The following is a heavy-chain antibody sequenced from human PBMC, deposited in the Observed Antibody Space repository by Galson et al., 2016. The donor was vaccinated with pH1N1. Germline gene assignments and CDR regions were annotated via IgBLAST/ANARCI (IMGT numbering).Heavy chain of an antibody. D-gene: IGHD3-9*01. V-gene: IGHV3-74*01. Sequence: LRLSCAASGFTFSTFWMHWVRQVPGKGLEWVSRISSDGSSTSYADSVKGRLTISRDNAGNTLYLQMNSLRDEDAALYYCARVRLVLPGDPTGYFDLWGQGALVTVSS. CDR1: GFTFSTFW. J-gene: IGHJ4*02. CDR3: ARVRLVLPGDPTGYFDL. CDR2: ISSDGSST.